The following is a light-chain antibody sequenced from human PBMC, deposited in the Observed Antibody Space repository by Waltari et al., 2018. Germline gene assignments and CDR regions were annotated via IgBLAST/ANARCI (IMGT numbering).Light chain of an antibody. CDR1: ERVDSRY. CDR3: QQFGSSSFS. V-gene: IGKV3-20*01. J-gene: IGKJ2*03. CDR2: STS. Sequence: EIVLTQSPGTLSFSPGERAALSCSASERVDSRYLAWYQQKPGQAPSLLIYSTSSRATGIPDRFSGSGSGTDFTLTITKLEPEDFAVYYCQQFGSSSFSFGQGTKLEIK.